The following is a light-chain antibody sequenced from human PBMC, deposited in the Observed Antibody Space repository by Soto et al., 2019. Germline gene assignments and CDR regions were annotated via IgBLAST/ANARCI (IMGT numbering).Light chain of an antibody. CDR2: AAS. V-gene: IGKV1-39*01. CDR1: QDINVY. Sequence: DIQMTQSPSSVSASIGDTVTITCLASQDINVYLNWYQQKPGEVPKLLIYAASTLHSGVPSRFTGSGSETDFTLTITSLQPEDFATYYCQHGYVAPYSFGQGTKVDIK. J-gene: IGKJ2*03. CDR3: QHGYVAPYS.